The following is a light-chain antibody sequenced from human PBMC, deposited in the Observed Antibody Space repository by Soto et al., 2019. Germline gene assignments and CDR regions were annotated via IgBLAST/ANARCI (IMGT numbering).Light chain of an antibody. CDR1: QSIGKH. CDR2: SVS. CDR3: QQSYSTPRT. V-gene: IGKV1-39*01. Sequence: DIQMTQSPSSLSASVGDRVTITCRASQSIGKHLNWYQQKPGKAPKFLIYSVSSLQSGVPSRFSGSGSGTDFTLTINSQQPEDFATYYCQQSYSTPRTFGQGTKVDIK. J-gene: IGKJ1*01.